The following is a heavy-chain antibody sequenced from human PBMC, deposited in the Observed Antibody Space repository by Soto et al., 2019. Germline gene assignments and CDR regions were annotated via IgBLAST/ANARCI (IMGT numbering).Heavy chain of an antibody. J-gene: IGHJ2*01. CDR2: ISSSGSTI. CDR1: GFTFSDYY. D-gene: IGHD3-3*01. CDR3: ARDPPFWSGSNWYFDL. Sequence: QVQLVESGGGLVKPGGSLRLSCAASGFTFSDYYMSWIRQAPGKGLEWGSYISSSGSTIYYADSVKGRFTISRDNANISLYLQMSTLRAEDTAVYYCARDPPFWSGSNWYFDLWGRGTLVTVSS. V-gene: IGHV3-11*01.